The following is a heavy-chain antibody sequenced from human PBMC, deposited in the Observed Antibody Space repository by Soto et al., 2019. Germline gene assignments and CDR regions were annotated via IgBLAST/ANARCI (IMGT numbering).Heavy chain of an antibody. J-gene: IGHJ4*02. CDR2: ISGSGTYT. CDR3: AKAGSDNRTPNVN. Sequence: EVHLLESGGGLAQPGGSLRLSCAASGFTFSSSAMSWVRQAPGKGLEWVSGISGSGTYTYYTDSLQGRFTISRDNSKNTLHLQMNSLRAEDTAVYYCAKAGSDNRTPNVNWGQGTLVTVSS. V-gene: IGHV3-23*01. D-gene: IGHD2-8*01. CDR1: GFTFSSSA.